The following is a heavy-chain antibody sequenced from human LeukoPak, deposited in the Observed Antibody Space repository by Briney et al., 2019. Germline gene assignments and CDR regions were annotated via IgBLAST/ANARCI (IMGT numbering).Heavy chain of an antibody. J-gene: IGHJ6*02. CDR2: ISGSGGST. Sequence: GGSLRLSCAASGFTFSSYAMSWVRQAPGKGLEWVSAISGSGGSTYYADSVKGRFTISRDNSKNTLYLQMNSLRAEDTAVYYCAKRLWFGELLSDYYYGMDVWGQGTTVTVSS. CDR3: AKRLWFGELLSDYYYGMDV. D-gene: IGHD3-10*01. CDR1: GFTFSSYA. V-gene: IGHV3-23*01.